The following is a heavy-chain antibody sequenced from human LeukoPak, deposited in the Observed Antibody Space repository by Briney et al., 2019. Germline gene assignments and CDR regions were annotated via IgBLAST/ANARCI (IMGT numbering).Heavy chain of an antibody. CDR3: AKDLAVRGVWYFDY. V-gene: IGHV3-23*01. J-gene: IGHJ4*02. CDR2: ISGSGGRT. Sequence: GGSLRLSCAASGFTFSSYARSSVRQARGKGLDGVSAISGSGGRTYYADSVKVRFTISRDNTKSQLYLQMNSLRAEDTAVYYCAKDLAVRGVWYFDYWGQGTLVTVSS. D-gene: IGHD3-10*01. CDR1: GFTFSSYA.